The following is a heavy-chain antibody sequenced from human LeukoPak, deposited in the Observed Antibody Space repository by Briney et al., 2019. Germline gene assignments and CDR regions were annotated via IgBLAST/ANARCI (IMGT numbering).Heavy chain of an antibody. CDR3: ARDNGPTGAFVAYYYYYYYMDV. CDR1: GGSFSGYY. J-gene: IGHJ6*03. V-gene: IGHV4-34*01. CDR2: INHSGST. Sequence: SETLSLTCAVYGGSFSGYYWSWIRQPPGKGLEWIGEINHSGSTNYNPSLKSRVTISVDKSKNQFSLKLSSVTAADTAVYYCARDNGPTGAFVAYYYYYYYMDVWGKGTTVTVSS. D-gene: IGHD1-1*01.